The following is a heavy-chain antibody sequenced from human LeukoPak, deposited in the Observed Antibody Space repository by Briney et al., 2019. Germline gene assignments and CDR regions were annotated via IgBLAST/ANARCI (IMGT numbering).Heavy chain of an antibody. CDR1: GFTFTTFW. D-gene: IGHD3-10*01. CDR2: INWNGGST. V-gene: IGHV3-20*04. Sequence: GGSLRLSCATSGFTFTTFWMHWVRQAPGKGLEWVSGINWNGGSTGYADSVKGRFTISRDNAKNSLYLQMNSLRAEDTALYYCARSGMVRGDYYTDVWGKGTTVTVSS. J-gene: IGHJ6*03. CDR3: ARSGMVRGDYYTDV.